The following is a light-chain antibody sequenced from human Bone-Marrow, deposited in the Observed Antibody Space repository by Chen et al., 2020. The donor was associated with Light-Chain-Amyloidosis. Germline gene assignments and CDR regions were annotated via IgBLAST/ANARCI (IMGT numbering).Light chain of an antibody. CDR2: RDT. Sequence: SYELTQPPSVSVSPGQTARITCSGDGLPTQYAYWYQQKPGQAPVLVIRRDTERPSGISERFSGSSSGTTATLTISGVQAEDEADYPCQSADSSGTYEVIFGGGTKLTVL. V-gene: IGLV3-25*03. J-gene: IGLJ2*01. CDR3: QSADSSGTYEVI. CDR1: GLPTQY.